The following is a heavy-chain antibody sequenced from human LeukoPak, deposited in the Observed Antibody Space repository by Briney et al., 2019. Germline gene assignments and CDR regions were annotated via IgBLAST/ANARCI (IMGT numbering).Heavy chain of an antibody. CDR2: ITGSGVST. D-gene: IGHD5-12*01. CDR3: AKAPYSCYLEGPYFDY. CDR1: GFTFSFYA. Sequence: GGSLRLSCAAPGFTFSFYAMTWVRQAPGKGLEWVSAITGSGVSTYFADSVKGRFTISRDNSKNTVYMQMNSLRAEDTGVYYCAKAPYSCYLEGPYFDYWGQGTLVTVSS. V-gene: IGHV3-23*01. J-gene: IGHJ4*02.